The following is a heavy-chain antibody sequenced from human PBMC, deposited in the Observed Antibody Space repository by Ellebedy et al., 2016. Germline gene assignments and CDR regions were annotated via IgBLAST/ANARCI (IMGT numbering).Heavy chain of an antibody. CDR1: GFTFSSHA. CDR3: ARDLSGGGSLSS. CDR2: VSGSGDNT. J-gene: IGHJ4*02. Sequence: GESLKISXAASGFTFSSHAMNWVRQAPGKGLEWVSGVSGSGDNTYYADSVKGRFTISRDNSKNTLYLQMNSLRAEDTAVYYCARDLSGGGSLSSWGQGTLVTVSS. D-gene: IGHD2-15*01. V-gene: IGHV3-23*01.